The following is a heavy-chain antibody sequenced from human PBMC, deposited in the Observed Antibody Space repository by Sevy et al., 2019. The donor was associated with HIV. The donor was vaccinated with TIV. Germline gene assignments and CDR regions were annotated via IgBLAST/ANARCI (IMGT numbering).Heavy chain of an antibody. Sequence: GGSLRLSCAASGFTFATYWMTWVRQAPGKGLEWVAYIKQDGTDKYYVDSVRGRFAISRDNAKNPLYLHMSGLRAEDTAVYYCARALADWGSFHYSSWGRGTLVTVSS. J-gene: IGHJ4*02. V-gene: IGHV3-7*01. CDR3: ARALADWGSFHYSS. D-gene: IGHD3-16*02. CDR2: IKQDGTDK. CDR1: GFTFATYW.